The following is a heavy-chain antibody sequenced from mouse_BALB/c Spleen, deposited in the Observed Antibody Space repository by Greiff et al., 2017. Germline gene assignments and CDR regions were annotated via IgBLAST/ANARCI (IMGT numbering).Heavy chain of an antibody. V-gene: IGHV1-15*01. CDR2: IDPETGGT. Sequence: QVQLKESGAELVRPGASVTLSCKASGYTFTDYEMHWVKQTPVHGLEWIGAIDPETGGTAYNQKFKGKATLTADKSSSTAYMELRSLTSEDSAVYYCTRFDKAGNYFDYWGQGTTLTVSS. D-gene: IGHD4-1*01. J-gene: IGHJ2*01. CDR3: TRFDKAGNYFDY. CDR1: GYTFTDYE.